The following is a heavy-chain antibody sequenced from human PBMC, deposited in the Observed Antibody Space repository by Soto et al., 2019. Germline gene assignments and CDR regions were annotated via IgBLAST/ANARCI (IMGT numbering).Heavy chain of an antibody. J-gene: IGHJ4*02. Sequence: ASVEVSCRASGYTFTGYYMHWVRRAPGQGLEWMGWINPNSGGTNCAQKFQGRVTMTRDRSINTAYMELSRLRSDDTAVYYCARVTGEWLRLPLGYWGQGTLVTVSS. CDR2: INPNSGGT. V-gene: IGHV1-2*02. CDR3: ARVTGEWLRLPLGY. CDR1: GYTFTGYY. D-gene: IGHD5-12*01.